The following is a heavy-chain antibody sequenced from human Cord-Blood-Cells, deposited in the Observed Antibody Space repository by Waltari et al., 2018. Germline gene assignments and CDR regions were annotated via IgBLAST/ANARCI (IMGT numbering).Heavy chain of an antibody. V-gene: IGHV1-2*02. D-gene: IGHD3-16*01. Sequence: QVQLVQSGAEVKKPGASVKVSCKASGYTFTGYYMHWVRQAPGQGLEWMGWINPNRGGTNYAQKFQGRVTMTRDTSISTAYMELSRLRSDDTAVYYCARVVGRGDRWAFDIWGQGTMVTVSS. CDR1: GYTFTGYY. J-gene: IGHJ3*02. CDR3: ARVVGRGDRWAFDI. CDR2: INPNRGGT.